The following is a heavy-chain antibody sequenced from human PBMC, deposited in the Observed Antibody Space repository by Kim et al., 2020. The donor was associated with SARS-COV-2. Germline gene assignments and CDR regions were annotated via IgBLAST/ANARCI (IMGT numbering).Heavy chain of an antibody. CDR1: GGSISSSSYY. V-gene: IGHV4-39*01. J-gene: IGHJ5*02. CDR2: IYYSGST. Sequence: SETLSLACTVSGGSISSSSYYWGWIRQPPGKGLEWIGSIYYSGSTYYNPSLKSRVTISVDTSKNQFSLKLSSVTAADTAVYYCARHVGGAQWLRLSGGWFDPWGQGTLVTVSS. CDR3: ARHVGGAQWLRLSGGWFDP. D-gene: IGHD5-12*01.